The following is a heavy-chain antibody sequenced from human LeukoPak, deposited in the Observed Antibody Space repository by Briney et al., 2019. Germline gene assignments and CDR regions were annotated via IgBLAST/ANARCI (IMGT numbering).Heavy chain of an antibody. D-gene: IGHD3-10*02. CDR3: VRDMFGPRDF. J-gene: IGHJ4*02. V-gene: IGHV3-74*01. CDR1: GFTFSTYW. CDR2: IITNGTYT. Sequence: GGSLRLSCAASGFTFSTYWMNWVRQAPGKGLVWVSCIITNGTYTIYADSVKGRFTISRDNAKSTLYLQMNSLSADDTAVYYCVRDMFGPRDFGARGTRDSVSS.